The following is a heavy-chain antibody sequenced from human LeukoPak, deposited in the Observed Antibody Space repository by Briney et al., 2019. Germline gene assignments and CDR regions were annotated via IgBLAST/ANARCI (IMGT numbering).Heavy chain of an antibody. Sequence: GGSLRLSCAASGFTFSSYGMHWVRQAPGKGLEWVAFIRYDGSNKYYADSVKGRFTISRDNSKNTLYLQMNSLRAEDTAVYYCARFRYYDSSGYEYWGQGTLVTVSS. CDR2: IRYDGSNK. D-gene: IGHD3-22*01. CDR1: GFTFSSYG. J-gene: IGHJ4*02. V-gene: IGHV3-30*02. CDR3: ARFRYYDSSGYEY.